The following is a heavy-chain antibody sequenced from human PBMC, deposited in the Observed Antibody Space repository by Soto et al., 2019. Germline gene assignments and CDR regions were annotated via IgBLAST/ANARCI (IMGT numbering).Heavy chain of an antibody. V-gene: IGHV5-51*01. CDR2: IYPGDSDT. J-gene: IGHJ4*02. CDR3: ARPVQYCSSTSCYVSYFDY. CDR1: GYSFTSYW. Sequence: PGESLKISCKGSGYSFTSYWIGWVRQMPGKGLEWMGIIYPGDSDTRYSPSFQGQVTISADKSISTAYLQWSSLKASDTAMYYCARPVQYCSSTSCYVSYFDYWGQGTLGTVSS. D-gene: IGHD2-2*01.